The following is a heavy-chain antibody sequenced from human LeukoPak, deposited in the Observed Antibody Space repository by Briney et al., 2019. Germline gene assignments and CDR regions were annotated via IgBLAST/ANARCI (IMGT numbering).Heavy chain of an antibody. CDR2: INHSGST. D-gene: IGHD6-13*01. J-gene: IGHJ4*02. Sequence: SETLSLTCAVYGESFSGYYWSWIRQPPGKGLEWIGEINHSGSTNNNPTLKSRVTISVDTSKNQFSLKLSSVTAADTAVYYCARLNAYSSSWHYFDSWGQGTLVTVSS. CDR1: GESFSGYY. CDR3: ARLNAYSSSWHYFDS. V-gene: IGHV4-34*01.